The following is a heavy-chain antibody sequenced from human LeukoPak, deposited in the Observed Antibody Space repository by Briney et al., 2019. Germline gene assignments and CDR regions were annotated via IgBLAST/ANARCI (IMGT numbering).Heavy chain of an antibody. CDR3: AKDLRYAFDS. CDR2: ISSNGGST. D-gene: IGHD1-1*01. CDR1: GFTFSSYA. J-gene: IGHJ4*02. V-gene: IGHV3-64*04. Sequence: PGGSLRLSCSASGFTFSSYAMHWVRQAPGKGLEYVSAISSNGGSTYYADSVRGRFTISRDNSKNTLYLQMTSLRAEDTAIYYCAKDLRYAFDSWGQGILVTVSS.